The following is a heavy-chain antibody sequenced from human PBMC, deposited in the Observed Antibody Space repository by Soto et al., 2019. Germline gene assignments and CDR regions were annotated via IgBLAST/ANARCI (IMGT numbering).Heavy chain of an antibody. D-gene: IGHD3-16*01. V-gene: IGHV3-23*01. J-gene: IGHJ5*02. CDR1: GFTFTTYA. CDR2: ISGSGGTT. Sequence: EVQLLESGGGLVQPGGSLRLSCAASGFTFTTYAMRWVRQAPGKGLEWVSGISGSGGTTYYADSVKGRFTISRDNSKNTLHLQMNSLRAKETAIYHRAKATHDDYGANNWFAPWGQGTLVTVSS. CDR3: AKATHDDYGANNWFAP.